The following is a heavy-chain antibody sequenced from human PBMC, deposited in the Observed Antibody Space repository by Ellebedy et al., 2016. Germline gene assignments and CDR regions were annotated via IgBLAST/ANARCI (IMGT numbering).Heavy chain of an antibody. Sequence: ASVKVSXXASGFTFTDYAMNWVRQAPGHSLEWMGWTNPAIGDATYSQKFQGRVSFTTDTSASTAYMELSSLKSEDTAVYYCGRDSRDTVVDYWGQGTLVIVSS. CDR3: GRDSRDTVVDY. J-gene: IGHJ4*02. CDR2: TNPAIGDA. D-gene: IGHD3-22*01. CDR1: GFTFTDYA. V-gene: IGHV1-3*01.